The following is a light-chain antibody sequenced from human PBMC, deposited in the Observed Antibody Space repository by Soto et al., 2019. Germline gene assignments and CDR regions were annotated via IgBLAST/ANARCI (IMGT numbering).Light chain of an antibody. Sequence: QSALTQPASVSGSPGQSITISCTGTSSDVGGYNYVSWFQQHPGKAPKLMIYEVTNRPSGVSNRFSGSKSGNTASLTISGLQPEDEADDYCSSYTTSSTLDVVFGGGTKLTVL. CDR1: SSDVGGYNY. V-gene: IGLV2-14*01. CDR2: EVT. CDR3: SSYTTSSTLDVV. J-gene: IGLJ2*01.